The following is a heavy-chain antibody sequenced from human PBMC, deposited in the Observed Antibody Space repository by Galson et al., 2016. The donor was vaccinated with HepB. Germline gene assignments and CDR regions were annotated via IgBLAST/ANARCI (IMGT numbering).Heavy chain of an antibody. J-gene: IGHJ5*02. D-gene: IGHD4-17*01. CDR2: FYWDDDK. CDR1: GFSLNTSGVG. CDR3: AHRHVDDDYGIANYLSA. Sequence: PALVKPTQTLTLTCTFSGFSLNTSGVGVAWIRQPPGKALEWLALFYWDDDKRYSPSLKSRLTITKDTSKNQVVLTMTNMDPVDTATYYCAHRHVDDDYGIANYLSAWGQGTLVSISS. V-gene: IGHV2-5*02.